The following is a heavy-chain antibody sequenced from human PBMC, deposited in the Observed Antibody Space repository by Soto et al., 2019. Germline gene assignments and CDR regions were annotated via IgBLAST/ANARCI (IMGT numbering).Heavy chain of an antibody. J-gene: IGHJ4*02. CDR2: LSGDGRTI. CDR3: ARGDVAVTAPIYY. D-gene: IGHD2-2*01. V-gene: IGHV3-74*01. CDR1: GFNFSSYY. Sequence: XGSLRLSCTSSGFNFSSYYMHCVRQSPGKWLVWVSRLSGDGRTITYADSVRGRFSISRDSAKNTLYLQMRSLRAEDTAIYYCARGDVAVTAPIYYGGQGTRVTV.